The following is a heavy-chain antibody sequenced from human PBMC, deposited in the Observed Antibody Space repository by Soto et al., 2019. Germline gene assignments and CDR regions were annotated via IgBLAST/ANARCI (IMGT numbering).Heavy chain of an antibody. CDR3: ARDPSAATAALDH. V-gene: IGHV1-46*04. D-gene: IGHD6-25*01. CDR1: GYTFTNYY. Sequence: ASVKVSCKASGYTFTNYYLHWVRQAPGQGLEWVGMINPSARSASYAEKLRGRLTMDRDTSTTTVYMELSRLTAEDPAVYYCARDPSAATAALDHWGLGTLVTVSS. CDR2: INPSARSA. J-gene: IGHJ4*02.